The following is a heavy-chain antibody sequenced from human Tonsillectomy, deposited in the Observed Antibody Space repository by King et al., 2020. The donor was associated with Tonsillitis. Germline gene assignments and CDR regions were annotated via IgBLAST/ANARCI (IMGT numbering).Heavy chain of an antibody. J-gene: IGHJ4*02. D-gene: IGHD3-3*01. CDR2: IHHSGST. V-gene: IGHV4-34*01. Sequence: VQLQQWGAGLLKPSETLSLTCAVYGGPLSDYYWSWIRQPPGKGLEWIVDIHHSGSTHFNPSLKSRVTISVDTSKNQFSLKLSSVTAADTAVYYCARGKYDFWSGFPDYFDYWGRGTLVTVSS. CDR1: GGPLSDYY. CDR3: ARGKYDFWSGFPDYFDY.